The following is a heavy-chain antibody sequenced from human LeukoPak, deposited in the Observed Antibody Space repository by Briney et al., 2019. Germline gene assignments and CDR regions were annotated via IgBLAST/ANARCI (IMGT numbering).Heavy chain of an antibody. CDR2: ISSSSSYI. J-gene: IGHJ4*02. CDR1: GFTFSGYW. D-gene: IGHD6-19*01. Sequence: PGGSLRLSCVASGFTFSGYWMSWVRQAPGKGLEWVSSISSSSSYIYYADSVKGRFTISRDNAKNSLYLQMNSLRAEDTAVYYCARDRSGWSKFDYWGQGTLVTVSS. V-gene: IGHV3-21*01. CDR3: ARDRSGWSKFDY.